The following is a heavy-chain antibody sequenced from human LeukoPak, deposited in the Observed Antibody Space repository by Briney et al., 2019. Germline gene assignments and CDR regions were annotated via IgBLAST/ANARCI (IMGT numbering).Heavy chain of an antibody. Sequence: SETLSLTCAVYGGSFSGYYWSWIRQPPGKGLEWIGEINHSGSTNYNPSLKSRVTISVDTSKNQFSLKLSSATAADTAVYYCARDGYSYGSDAFDIWGQGTMVTVSS. CDR2: INHSGST. CDR1: GGSFSGYY. CDR3: ARDGYSYGSDAFDI. D-gene: IGHD5-18*01. V-gene: IGHV4-34*01. J-gene: IGHJ3*02.